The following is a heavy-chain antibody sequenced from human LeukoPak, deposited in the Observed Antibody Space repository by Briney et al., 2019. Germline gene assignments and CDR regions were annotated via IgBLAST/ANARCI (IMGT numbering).Heavy chain of an antibody. J-gene: IGHJ6*02. CDR3: ARVKTNWGYYYYYGMDV. CDR2: IWYDGSNK. D-gene: IGHD7-27*01. Sequence: GGSLRLSCAASGFTFSSYGMHWVRQAPGKGLEWVAVIWYDGSNKYYADSVKGRFTISRDNSKNTLYLQMNSLRDEDTAVYYCARVKTNWGYYYYYGMDVWGQGTTVTVSS. V-gene: IGHV3-33*01. CDR1: GFTFSSYG.